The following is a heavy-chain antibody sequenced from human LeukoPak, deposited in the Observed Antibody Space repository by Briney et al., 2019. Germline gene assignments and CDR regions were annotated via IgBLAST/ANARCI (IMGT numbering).Heavy chain of an antibody. V-gene: IGHV5-51*01. CDR2: IYPGDSDT. J-gene: IGHJ5*02. D-gene: IGHD2-2*03. Sequence: GEFLKISCKGSGYSFTSYWIGWVRQMPGKGLEWMGIIYPGDSDTRYSPSFQGQVTISADKSISTAYLQWSSLKASDTAMYYCARLVGYCSSTSCYSFNWFDPWGQGTLVTVSS. CDR1: GYSFTSYW. CDR3: ARLVGYCSSTSCYSFNWFDP.